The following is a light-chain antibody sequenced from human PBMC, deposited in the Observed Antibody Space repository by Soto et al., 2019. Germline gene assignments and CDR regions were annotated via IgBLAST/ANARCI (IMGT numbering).Light chain of an antibody. V-gene: IGKV1-17*01. CDR2: AAS. CDR1: QVIGNG. J-gene: IGKJ1*01. Sequence: DIQMTQSPSSLSASVGDRVTITCRASQVIGNGLNWYQQKPGKAPKRLIYAASSLQSGVPSRFSARGSGTEFTLTISRLQPEDFATYYCLQHTDYPWTFGQGTKVEIK. CDR3: LQHTDYPWT.